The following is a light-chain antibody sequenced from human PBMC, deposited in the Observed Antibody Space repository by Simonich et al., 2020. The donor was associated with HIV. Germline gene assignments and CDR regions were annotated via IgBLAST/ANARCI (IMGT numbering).Light chain of an antibody. CDR3: QQYYDTPYS. Sequence: DIVMTQSPDSLALSLGERATINCQSSQSVLYSSNNKNYLAWYQHKPGQPPKFLIYWASTRESGVPDRFSGSGSGTDFTLTISSLQAEDVAVYYCQQYYDTPYSFGQGTKVEIK. CDR1: QSVLYSSNNKNY. J-gene: IGKJ2*01. V-gene: IGKV4-1*01. CDR2: WAS.